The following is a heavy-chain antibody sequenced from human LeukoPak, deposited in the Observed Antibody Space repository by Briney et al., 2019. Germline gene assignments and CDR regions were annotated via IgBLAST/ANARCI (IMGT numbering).Heavy chain of an antibody. Sequence: AGGSLRLSCAASGFTFSSYAMTWVRQAPGKGLEWVSVISGTARSRYYADSVKGRFTISRDDSKNTLYLQMNSLRAEDTALYYCAKAHGSTWDFDYWGQGTLVTVSS. CDR1: GFTFSSYA. V-gene: IGHV3-23*01. D-gene: IGHD6-13*01. CDR2: ISGTARSR. J-gene: IGHJ4*02. CDR3: AKAHGSTWDFDY.